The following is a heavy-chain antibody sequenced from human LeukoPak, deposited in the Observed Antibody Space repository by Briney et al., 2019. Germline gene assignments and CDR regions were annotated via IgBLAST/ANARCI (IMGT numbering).Heavy chain of an antibody. CDR1: GGSISSYY. CDR3: ARDPARGAFDAFDI. V-gene: IGHV4-4*07. J-gene: IGHJ3*02. D-gene: IGHD1-26*01. CDR2: IYTSGST. Sequence: KPSETLSLTCTVSGGSISSYYWSWIRQPAGKGLEWIGRIYTSGSTNYNPSLKSRVTMSVDTSKNQFSLKLSSVIAADTAVYYCARDPARGAFDAFDIWGQGTMVTVSS.